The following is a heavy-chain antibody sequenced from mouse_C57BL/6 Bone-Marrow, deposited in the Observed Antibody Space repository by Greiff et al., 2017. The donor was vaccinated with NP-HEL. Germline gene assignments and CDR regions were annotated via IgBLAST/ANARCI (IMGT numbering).Heavy chain of an antibody. Sequence: VQLQQSGPVLVKPGASVKMSCKASGYTFTDYYMNWVKQSHGKSLEWIGVINPYNGGTSYNQKFKGKATLTVDKSSSTAYMELNSLTSEDSAVYYCARMLYYYGSSSWGQGTTLTVSS. CDR2: INPYNGGT. CDR1: GYTFTDYY. V-gene: IGHV1-19*01. D-gene: IGHD1-1*01. CDR3: ARMLYYYGSSS. J-gene: IGHJ2*01.